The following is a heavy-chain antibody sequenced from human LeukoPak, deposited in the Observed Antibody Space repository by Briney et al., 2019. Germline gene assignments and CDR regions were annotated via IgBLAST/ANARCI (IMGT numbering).Heavy chain of an antibody. CDR3: ARGVEPLAANTLAY. V-gene: IGHV3-53*01. J-gene: IGHJ4*02. CDR2: LYSDGNT. D-gene: IGHD1-14*01. Sequence: GGSLRLSCAASGFTVITNDMTWLRQSPGKGLEWVSVLYSDGNTKYADSVQGRFTISRDNSKNTLYLEMNSLSPDDTAVYYCARGVEPLAANTLAYWGQGTLVTVSS. CDR1: GFTVITND.